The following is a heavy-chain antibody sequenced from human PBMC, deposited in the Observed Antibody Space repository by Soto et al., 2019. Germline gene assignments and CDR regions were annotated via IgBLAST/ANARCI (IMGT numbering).Heavy chain of an antibody. V-gene: IGHV4-39*01. CDR2: IYYSGST. Sequence: SQTLSLTCTVSGGSISSSSYYWGWIRQPPGKGLEWIGSIYYSGSTYYNPSLKSRVTISVDTSKNQFSLKLSSVTAADTAVYYCARHLVFGYSYGPINWFDPWGQGTLVTVSS. J-gene: IGHJ5*02. D-gene: IGHD5-18*01. CDR3: ARHLVFGYSYGPINWFDP. CDR1: GGSISSSSYY.